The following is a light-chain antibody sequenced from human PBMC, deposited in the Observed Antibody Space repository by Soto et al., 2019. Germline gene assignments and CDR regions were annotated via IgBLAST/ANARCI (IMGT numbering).Light chain of an antibody. CDR3: QQYGSSPWT. V-gene: IGKV3-20*01. J-gene: IGKJ1*01. CDR1: HSVNSH. Sequence: MMMTQSPATLSVSPGERLTLSCRTSHSVNSHVAWYKQKHGQAPRLLIYGASSRATVIQDRLCGMGSGTDFTRTISRLEPEDVAVYYGQQYGSSPWTLAQGTKVDIK. CDR2: GAS.